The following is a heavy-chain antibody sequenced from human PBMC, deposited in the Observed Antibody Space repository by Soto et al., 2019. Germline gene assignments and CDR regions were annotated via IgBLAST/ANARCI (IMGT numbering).Heavy chain of an antibody. CDR3: AESFGVTAACPFDY. D-gene: IGHD6-13*01. J-gene: IGHJ4*02. Sequence: QVQLQESGPGLVKPSQTLSLTCTVSGGSISSGGYYWSWIRQHPGKGLEWIGYIYYSGSTYYNPSHKNRSNISVDPSKNQFSLKLNSVTSAGTAVDFWAESFGVTAACPFDYLGQGTLVTVSS. CDR2: IYYSGST. CDR1: GGSISSGGYY. V-gene: IGHV4-31*09.